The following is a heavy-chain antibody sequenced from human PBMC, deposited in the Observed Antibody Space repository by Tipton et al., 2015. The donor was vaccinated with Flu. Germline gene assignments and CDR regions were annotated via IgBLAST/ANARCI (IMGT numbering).Heavy chain of an antibody. D-gene: IGHD3-10*01. CDR3: ARSGSRSVDY. CDR1: GFTFSSYW. CDR2: IKQDGSEK. J-gene: IGHJ4*02. V-gene: IGHV3-7*01. Sequence: GSLRLSCAASGFTFSSYWMSWVRQVPGKGLEWVAHIKQDGSEKYYVDSMKGRFTISRDNAENSLYLQMNSLRAEDTAVYYCARSGSRSVDYWGQGTLVTVSS.